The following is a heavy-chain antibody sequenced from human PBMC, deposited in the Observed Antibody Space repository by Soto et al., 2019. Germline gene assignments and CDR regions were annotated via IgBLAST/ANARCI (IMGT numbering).Heavy chain of an antibody. CDR1: GYSFTSYW. CDR3: ARQTGGGGYSYANDAFDI. V-gene: IGHV5-10-1*01. J-gene: IGHJ3*02. Sequence: GESLKISCKGSGYSFTSYWISWVRQMPGKGLEWMGRIDPSDSYTNYSPSFQGHVTISADKSISTAYLQWSSLKASDTAMYYCARQTGGGGYSYANDAFDIWGQGTMVTVSS. D-gene: IGHD5-18*01. CDR2: IDPSDSYT.